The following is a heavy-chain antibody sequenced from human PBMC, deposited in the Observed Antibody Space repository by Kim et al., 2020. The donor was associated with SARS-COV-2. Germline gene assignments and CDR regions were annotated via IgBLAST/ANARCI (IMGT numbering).Heavy chain of an antibody. CDR2: ISSSSSYI. CDR3: ARDQCSGGSCYGFDY. CDR1: GFTFSSYS. D-gene: IGHD2-15*01. V-gene: IGHV3-21*01. Sequence: GGSLRLSCAASGFTFSSYSMNWVRQAPGKGLEWVSSISSSSSYIYYADSVKGRFTISRDNAKNSLYLQMNSLRAEDTAVYYCARDQCSGGSCYGFDYWGQGTLVTVSS. J-gene: IGHJ4*02.